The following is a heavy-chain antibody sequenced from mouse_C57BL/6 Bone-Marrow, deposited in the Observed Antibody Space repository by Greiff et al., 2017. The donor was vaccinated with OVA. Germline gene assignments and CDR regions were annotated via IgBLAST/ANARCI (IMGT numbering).Heavy chain of an antibody. D-gene: IGHD2-3*01. CDR3: ARLGGYSGYCDV. CDR1: GFTFTDYY. V-gene: IGHV7-3*01. CDR2: IRNKANGYTT. J-gene: IGHJ1*03. Sequence: EVKLVESGGGLVQPGGSLSLSCAASGFTFTDYYMSWVRQPPGKALEWLGFIRNKANGYTTEYSASVKGRFTISRDNSQSILYLQLNALRAEDSATYYCARLGGYSGYCDVWGTGTTVTVSS.